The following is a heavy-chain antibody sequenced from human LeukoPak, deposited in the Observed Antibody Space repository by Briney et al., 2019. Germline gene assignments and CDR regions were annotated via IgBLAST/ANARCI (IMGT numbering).Heavy chain of an antibody. J-gene: IGHJ3*02. D-gene: IGHD6-6*01. CDR2: IYYSGST. V-gene: IGHV4-59*01. Sequence: SETLSLTCTVSGGSISSYYWSWIRQPPGKGLEWIGYIYYSGSTNYNPSLKSRVTISVDTSKNQFSLKLSSVTAADTAVYYCARDQRGIAARPGAFDIWGQGTMVTVSS. CDR3: ARDQRGIAARPGAFDI. CDR1: GGSISSYY.